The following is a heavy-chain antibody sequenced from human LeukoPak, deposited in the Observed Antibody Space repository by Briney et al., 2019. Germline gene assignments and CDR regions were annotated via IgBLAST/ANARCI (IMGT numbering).Heavy chain of an antibody. CDR3: ARDYYDSSGYYTEYYFDY. Sequence: ASVKVSCKASGYTFTGYYMHWVRQAPGQGLEWRGWINPNSGGTNYAQKFQGRVTMTRDTSISTAYMELSRLRSDDTAVYYCARDYYDSSGYYTEYYFDYWGQGTLVTVSS. CDR2: INPNSGGT. CDR1: GYTFTGYY. V-gene: IGHV1-2*02. J-gene: IGHJ4*02. D-gene: IGHD3-22*01.